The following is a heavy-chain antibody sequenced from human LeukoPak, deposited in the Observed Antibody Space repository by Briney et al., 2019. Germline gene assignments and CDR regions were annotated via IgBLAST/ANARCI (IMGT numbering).Heavy chain of an antibody. CDR2: ISSSGSTI. Sequence: GGSLRLSCAASGFTFSSYEMNWVRQAPGKGLEWVSYISSSGSTIYYADSVKGRFTISRDNAKNSLYLQMNSLRAEDTAVYYCATRTSTGRGLGYWGQGTLVTVSS. D-gene: IGHD1-14*01. J-gene: IGHJ4*02. CDR3: ATRTSTGRGLGY. V-gene: IGHV3-48*03. CDR1: GFTFSSYE.